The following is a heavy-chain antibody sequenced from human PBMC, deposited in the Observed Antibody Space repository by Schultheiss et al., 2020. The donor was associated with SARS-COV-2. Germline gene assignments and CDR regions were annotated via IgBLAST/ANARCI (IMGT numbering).Heavy chain of an antibody. J-gene: IGHJ4*02. CDR1: GFTFSSYS. CDR2: ISSSSSYI. CDR3: ARVKWLVFDY. D-gene: IGHD6-19*01. Sequence: GESLKISCAASGFTFSSYSMNWVRQAPGKGLEWVSSISSSSSYIYYADSVKGRFTISRDNAKNSLYLQMNSLRAEDTAVYYCARVKWLVFDYWGQGTLVTVSS. V-gene: IGHV3-21*01.